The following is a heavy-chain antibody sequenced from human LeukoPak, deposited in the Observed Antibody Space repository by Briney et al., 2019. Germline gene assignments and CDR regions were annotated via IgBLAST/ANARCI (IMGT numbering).Heavy chain of an antibody. CDR2: ISSRGTTI. D-gene: IGHD4-17*01. J-gene: IGHJ4*02. V-gene: IGHV3-48*03. CDR1: GFTFSNYE. Sequence: PGGSLRLSCADSGFTFSNYEMNWVRQAPGKGLEWVSYISSRGTTIYYADSVKGRFTTSRDNARNSLYLQMNSLRAEDTAVYYCARQRFFGDYAGDFWGQGTLVTVSS. CDR3: ARQRFFGDYAGDF.